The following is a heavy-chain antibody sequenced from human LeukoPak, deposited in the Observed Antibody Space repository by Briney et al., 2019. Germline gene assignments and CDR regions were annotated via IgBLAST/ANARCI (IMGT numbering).Heavy chain of an antibody. CDR2: IWYDGTHT. D-gene: IGHD3-22*01. V-gene: IGHV3-33*01. J-gene: IGHJ3*02. CDR3: ARGEQYSYHSSGPKCSDALGI. CDR1: GLTFSSQG. Sequence: GRSLRLSCAPSGLTFSSQGTHCVRQAQSEGLEWVGSIWYDGTHTYHTDSVKGRFTISRDNPKNTLDLQMNSQRAEDTAVYYCARGEQYSYHSSGPKCSDALGIWGQGTRVSVSS.